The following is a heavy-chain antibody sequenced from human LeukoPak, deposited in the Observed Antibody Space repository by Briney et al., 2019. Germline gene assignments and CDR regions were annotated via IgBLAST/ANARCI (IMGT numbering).Heavy chain of an antibody. D-gene: IGHD3-22*01. J-gene: IGHJ4*02. CDR3: ARGENYDSSGYYYSYFDY. CDR2: INHSGST. CDR1: GGPFSGYY. Sequence: PSETLSLTCAVYGGPFSGYYWSWIRQPPGKGLEWIGEINHSGSTNYNPSLKSRVTISIDTSKNQFSLKLSSVTAADTAVYYCARGENYDSSGYYYSYFDYWGQGTLVTVSS. V-gene: IGHV4-34*01.